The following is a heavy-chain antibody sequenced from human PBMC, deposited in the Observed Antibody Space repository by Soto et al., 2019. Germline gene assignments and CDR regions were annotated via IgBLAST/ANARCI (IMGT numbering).Heavy chain of an antibody. CDR1: GFTFSNYA. CDR3: AKDVSSGAAATFDY. D-gene: IGHD2-15*01. J-gene: IGHJ4*02. V-gene: IGHV3-23*01. CDR2: ISGSGAST. Sequence: GGSLRLSCAASGFTFSNYAMSWVRQAPGKGLEWVSAISGSGASTYYADSVKGRFTISRDSSKNTLYLQMNSLRAEDTAVHYCAKDVSSGAAATFDYWGQGTQVTVSS.